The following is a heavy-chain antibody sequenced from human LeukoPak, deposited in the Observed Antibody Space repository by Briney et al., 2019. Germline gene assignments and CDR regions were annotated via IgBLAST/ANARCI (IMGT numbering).Heavy chain of an antibody. Sequence: SVKVSCKASGFTFTSSAVQWVRQARGQRLEWIGWIVAGSGNTNYAQKFQERVTITRDMSTSTAYMELSSLRSEDTAVYYCAAVRVAAAGPPFNWFDPWGQGTLVTVSS. V-gene: IGHV1-58*01. CDR2: IVAGSGNT. D-gene: IGHD6-13*01. CDR1: GFTFTSSA. CDR3: AAVRVAAAGPPFNWFDP. J-gene: IGHJ5*02.